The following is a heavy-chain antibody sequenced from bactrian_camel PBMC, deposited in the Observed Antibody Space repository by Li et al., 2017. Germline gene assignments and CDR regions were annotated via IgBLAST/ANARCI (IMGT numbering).Heavy chain of an antibody. V-gene: IGHV3-1*01. D-gene: IGHD4*01. CDR2: IKGDGRVT. CDR3: ATDWAYSDYVPFGY. CDR1: GLTLDAYA. Sequence: VQLVESGGDLVQAGGSLRLSCTASGLTLDAYAMGWFRQAPGKGLEWVATIKGDGRVTYYIDSVKGRFTISRDNAKNTLYLQMDSLDSEDTALYYCATDWAYSDYVPFGYWGQGTQVTVS. J-gene: IGHJ6*01.